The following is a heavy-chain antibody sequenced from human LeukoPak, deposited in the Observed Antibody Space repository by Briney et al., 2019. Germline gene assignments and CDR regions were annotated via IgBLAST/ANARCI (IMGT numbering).Heavy chain of an antibody. Sequence: GGSLRLSCAASGFIFSNYGMHWVPQAPGKGLEWVAVIWYDGSNKYYADSVKGRFTISRDNSKNRVYLQMNSLRVEDTAVYYCAQQDGDWGQGTLVTVSS. CDR2: IWYDGSNK. CDR3: AQQDGD. V-gene: IGHV3-33*06. J-gene: IGHJ1*01. CDR1: GFIFSNYG.